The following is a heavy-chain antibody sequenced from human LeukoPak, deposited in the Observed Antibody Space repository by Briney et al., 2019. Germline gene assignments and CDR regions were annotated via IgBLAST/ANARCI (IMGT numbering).Heavy chain of an antibody. J-gene: IGHJ5*02. D-gene: IGHD3-22*01. CDR3: AKDRSRRGYYYDSSGYYNH. CDR2: IRYDGSNK. CDR1: GFTFSSYG. Sequence: GGSLRLSCAASGFTFSSYGMHWVRQAPGKGLEWVAFIRYDGSNKYYADSVKGRFTISRDNSKNTLYLQMNSLRAEDTAVYYCAKDRSRRGYYYDSSGYYNHWGQGTLVTVSS. V-gene: IGHV3-30*02.